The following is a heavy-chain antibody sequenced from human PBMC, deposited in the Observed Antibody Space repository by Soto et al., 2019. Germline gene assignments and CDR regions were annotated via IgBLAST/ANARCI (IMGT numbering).Heavy chain of an antibody. CDR2: IYHSGST. V-gene: IGHV4-30-2*01. CDR1: GGSISSGGYP. D-gene: IGHD6-6*01. J-gene: IGHJ4*02. CDR3: ARVPLGYTSSHYFDV. Sequence: SETLSLTCAVSGGSISSGGYPWSWIRQPPGKGLEWIGYIYHSGSTYYNPSLKSRVTISVDRSKNQFSLKLSSVTAADTAVYYCARVPLGYTSSHYFDVWGQGALVTVSS.